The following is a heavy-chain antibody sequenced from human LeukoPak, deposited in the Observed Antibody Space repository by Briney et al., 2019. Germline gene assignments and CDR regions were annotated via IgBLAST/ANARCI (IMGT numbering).Heavy chain of an antibody. CDR3: ALAYILTGVFDY. CDR1: GFTVGSNY. V-gene: IGHV3-66*01. Sequence: GGSLRLSCAASGFTVGSNYMSWVRQAPGKGLEWVSLIYSDGSTHYADSVRGRFTISRDQSKNTLFLQMNSLRAEDTAVYYCALAYILTGVFDYWGQGTLVTVSS. D-gene: IGHD3-9*01. J-gene: IGHJ4*02. CDR2: IYSDGST.